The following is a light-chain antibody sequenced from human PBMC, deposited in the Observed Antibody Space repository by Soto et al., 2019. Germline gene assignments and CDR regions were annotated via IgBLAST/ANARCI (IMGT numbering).Light chain of an antibody. CDR1: SSDIGGYNY. J-gene: IGLJ1*01. CDR2: EVS. CDR3: SSYTGNSPFFV. V-gene: IGLV2-14*01. Sequence: QSALTQPASVSGSDGQSITISCTGTSSDIGGYNYVSWYQQRPGKAPKLMIFEVSNRPSGVSNRFSGSKSDNTASLTISGLQGDEEADYYCSSYTGNSPFFVFGTGTKVTVL.